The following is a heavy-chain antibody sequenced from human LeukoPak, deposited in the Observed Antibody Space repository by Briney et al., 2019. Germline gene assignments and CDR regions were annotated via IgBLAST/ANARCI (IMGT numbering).Heavy chain of an antibody. Sequence: GRSLRLSCAASGFTFSIYAMHWVRQAPGKGLEWVALISYDGNNKYYADSVKGRFTISRDNSKNTLYLQMNSLRAEDTAVYYCAREELMVYRTHIFDYWGQGTLVTVSS. J-gene: IGHJ4*02. D-gene: IGHD2-8*01. CDR3: AREELMVYRTHIFDY. V-gene: IGHV3-30-3*01. CDR2: ISYDGNNK. CDR1: GFTFSIYA.